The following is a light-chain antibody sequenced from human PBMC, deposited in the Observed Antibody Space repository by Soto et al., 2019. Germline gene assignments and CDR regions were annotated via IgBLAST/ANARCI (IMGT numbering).Light chain of an antibody. CDR2: GAS. CDR3: QQYGSSPPIT. CDR1: QSVSSY. J-gene: IGKJ5*01. V-gene: IGKV3-20*01. Sequence: EIVLTQSPATLSLSPGARAPLSCRASQSVSSYLAWYQQQPGQAPRLLIYGASSRATGIPDRFSGSGSGTDFTLTISRLEPEDFAVYFCQQYGSSPPITFGQGTRLEIK.